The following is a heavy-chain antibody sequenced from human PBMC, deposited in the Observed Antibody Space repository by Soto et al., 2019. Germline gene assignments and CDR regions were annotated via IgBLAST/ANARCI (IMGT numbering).Heavy chain of an antibody. D-gene: IGHD1-26*01. CDR3: ARDRAPGWAYYSGMDV. CDR1: GNTFTSYY. Sequence: QVQLVQSGAEVKKPGASVKVSCKASGNTFTSYYMHWVRQAPGQGLEWMGIINPSSGSTSYAQKFRGRVTMTRDTSTSTVYMELSSLRSEATVVYYCARDRAPGWAYYSGMDVWGQGTTVTVSS. CDR2: INPSSGST. J-gene: IGHJ6*02. V-gene: IGHV1-46*03.